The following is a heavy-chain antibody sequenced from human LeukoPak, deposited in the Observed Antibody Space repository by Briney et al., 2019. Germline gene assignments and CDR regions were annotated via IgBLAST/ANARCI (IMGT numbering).Heavy chain of an antibody. CDR1: GGSISSSSYY. CDR3: ARLLYCSSTSCYYFDY. CDR2: IYYSGST. V-gene: IGHV4-39*01. D-gene: IGHD2-2*01. Sequence: SETLSLTCTVSGGSISSSSYYWGWIGQPPGKGLEWMGSIYYSGSTYYNSSLKSRVTISVDTSKNQFSLKLSSVTAADTAVYYCARLLYCSSTSCYYFDYWGQGTLVTVSS. J-gene: IGHJ4*02.